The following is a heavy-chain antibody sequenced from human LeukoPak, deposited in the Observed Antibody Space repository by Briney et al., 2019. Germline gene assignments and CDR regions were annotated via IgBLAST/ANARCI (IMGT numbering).Heavy chain of an antibody. CDR1: GDSVSSKSAA. Sequence: SQTLALTCAISGDSVSSKSAAWNWIRQSPSRGLEWLGRTYYRSKWFNDYAVSVKGRITVNPDTSKNQFSLQLTSVTPEDTAVYYCAAGGYGDYWGQGTLVTVSS. CDR3: AAGGYGDY. J-gene: IGHJ4*02. CDR2: TYYRSKWFN. V-gene: IGHV6-1*01. D-gene: IGHD5-12*01.